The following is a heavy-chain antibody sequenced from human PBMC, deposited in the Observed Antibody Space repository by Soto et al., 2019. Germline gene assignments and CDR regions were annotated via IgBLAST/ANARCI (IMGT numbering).Heavy chain of an antibody. V-gene: IGHV3-30*18. CDR1: GFTFSSYG. CDR2: ISYDGSNK. CDR3: AKERRITMVRRFDY. Sequence: GGSLRLSCAASGFTFSSYGMHWVRQAPGKGLEWVAVISYDGSNKYYADSVKGRFTISRDNSKNTLYLQMNSLRAEDTAVYYCAKERRITMVRRFDYWGQGTLVTVSS. D-gene: IGHD3-10*01. J-gene: IGHJ4*02.